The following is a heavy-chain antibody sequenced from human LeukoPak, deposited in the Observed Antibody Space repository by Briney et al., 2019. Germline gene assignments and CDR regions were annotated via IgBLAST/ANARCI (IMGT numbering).Heavy chain of an antibody. CDR2: IYHSGST. J-gene: IGHJ4*02. CDR3: ARDSYYYGSGSYPPDY. V-gene: IGHV4-39*07. D-gene: IGHD3-10*01. CDR1: GGSISSSSYY. Sequence: SETLSLTCTVSGGSISSSSYYWGWIRQPPGKGLEWIGSIYHSGSTSYNPSLKSRVTMSVDTSKNQFSLKLSSVTAADTAVYYCARDSYYYGSGSYPPDYWGQGTLVTVSS.